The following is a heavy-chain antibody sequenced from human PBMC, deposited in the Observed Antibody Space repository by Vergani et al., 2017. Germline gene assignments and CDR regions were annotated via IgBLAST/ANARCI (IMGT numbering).Heavy chain of an antibody. V-gene: IGHV4-59*01. D-gene: IGHD3-16*01. CDR2: IYYSGST. CDR1: GDSMSPYY. Sequence: QVQLQESGPRLVKPSETLSLTCTVSGDSMSPYYWSWIRQPPGRGLEWIGFIYYSGSTSYNPSLRSRVTLSVDLSKNQFSLKVHSVTAADTAVYYCARRVADRQVVGDVFYYYMDVWGKGTTVTVSS. J-gene: IGHJ6*03. CDR3: ARRVADRQVVGDVFYYYMDV.